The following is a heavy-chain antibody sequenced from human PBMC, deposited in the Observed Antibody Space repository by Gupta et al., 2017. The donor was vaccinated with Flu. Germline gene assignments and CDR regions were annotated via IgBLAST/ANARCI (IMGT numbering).Heavy chain of an antibody. CDR2: INTDGIST. CDR1: AVTFSSYW. Sequence: EVHLVESGGGLVQPGGSLRLSCAASAVTFSSYWMHWCRQARGKGLVWVSRINTDGISTSPADSVKGRFTISRDNAKNTLYLQMNSLRVEDTAVYFCARDYCGGDCLPIDAFDVWGQGTMVTVSP. D-gene: IGHD2-21*02. J-gene: IGHJ3*01. V-gene: IGHV3-74*01. CDR3: ARDYCGGDCLPIDAFDV.